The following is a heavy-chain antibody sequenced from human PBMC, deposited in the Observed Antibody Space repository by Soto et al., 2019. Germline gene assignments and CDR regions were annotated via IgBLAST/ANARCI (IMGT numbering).Heavy chain of an antibody. V-gene: IGHV1-24*01. J-gene: IGHJ4*02. Sequence: GASVKVSCKVSGYTLTELSMHWVRQAPGKGLEWMGGFDPEDGETIYAQKFQGRVTMTEDTSTDTAYMELSSLRSEDTAVYYCATGIGTTARFDFDYWGQGTLVTSPQ. CDR2: FDPEDGET. CDR1: GYTLTELS. D-gene: IGHD1-7*01. CDR3: ATGIGTTARFDFDY.